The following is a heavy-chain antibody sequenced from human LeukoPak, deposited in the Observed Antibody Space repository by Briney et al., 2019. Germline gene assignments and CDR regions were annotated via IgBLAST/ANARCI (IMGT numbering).Heavy chain of an antibody. CDR2: ISAYNGNT. CDR3: ARDRAAADFDY. Sequence: ASVNVSCKASGYTFTSYGISWVRQAPGQGLEWMGWISAYNGNTNYAQKLQGRVTMTTDTSTSTAYMELNRLRSDDTAVYYCARDRAAADFDYWGQGTLVPVSS. J-gene: IGHJ4*02. CDR1: GYTFTSYG. V-gene: IGHV1-18*01. D-gene: IGHD6-13*01.